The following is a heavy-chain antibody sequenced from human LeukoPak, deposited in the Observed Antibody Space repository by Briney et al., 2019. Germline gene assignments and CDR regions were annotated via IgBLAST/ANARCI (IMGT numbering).Heavy chain of an antibody. CDR2: IYPGDSDT. CDR3: TRSKSYDILTAFDY. J-gene: IGHJ4*02. Sequence: GESLTISCKGSGYSFTTYWIGWVRQMPGKGLEWMGIIYPGDSDTRYSPSFEGQVTISLDKSISTAYLQWSSLKASDTAMYYCTRSKSYDILTAFDYWGQGTLVTVSS. D-gene: IGHD3-9*01. V-gene: IGHV5-51*01. CDR1: GYSFTTYW.